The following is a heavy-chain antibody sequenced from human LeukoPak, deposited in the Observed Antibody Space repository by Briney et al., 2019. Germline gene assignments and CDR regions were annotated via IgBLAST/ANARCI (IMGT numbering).Heavy chain of an antibody. D-gene: IGHD3-10*01. Sequence: SETLSLTCTVSGGSISSYYWGWIRQPPGKGLEWIGYISYNGSTNYNPSLKSRVTISVDTSKNQFSLKVTSVTAADTAVYYCAREPGDYWGQGTLVTVSS. CDR1: GGSISSYY. V-gene: IGHV4-59*01. CDR3: AREPGDY. CDR2: ISYNGST. J-gene: IGHJ4*02.